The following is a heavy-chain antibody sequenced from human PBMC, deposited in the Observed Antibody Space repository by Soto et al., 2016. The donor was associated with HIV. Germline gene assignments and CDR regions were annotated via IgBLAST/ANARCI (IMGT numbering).Heavy chain of an antibody. J-gene: IGHJ3*01. Sequence: EVQLVESGGGMVKPGGSLRLSCTASGITFRSAWMSWVRQAPGKGLEWVGRIKTKTDGGTTDYSAPVKGRFTISRDDSKTTLYLQMNSLKTEDTAVYFCATPYGTGAFDVWAKGQWSPSLQ. V-gene: IGHV3-15*01. CDR3: ATPYGTGAFDV. CDR1: GITFRSAW. CDR2: IKTKTDGGTT. D-gene: IGHD3-10*01.